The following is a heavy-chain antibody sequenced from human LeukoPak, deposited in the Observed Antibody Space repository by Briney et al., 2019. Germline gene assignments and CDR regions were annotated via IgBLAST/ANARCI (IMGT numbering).Heavy chain of an antibody. Sequence: GGSLRLSCAASGFTVSTNYVSWVRQAPGRGLECVSLIYSGDTTYYADSVKGRFTISRDNSKNTLYLQMNSLRAEDTAVYYCARVGYGSGSNYFDYWGQGTLVTVSS. J-gene: IGHJ4*02. V-gene: IGHV3-53*01. CDR3: ARVGYGSGSNYFDY. D-gene: IGHD3-10*01. CDR2: IYSGDTT. CDR1: GFTVSTNY.